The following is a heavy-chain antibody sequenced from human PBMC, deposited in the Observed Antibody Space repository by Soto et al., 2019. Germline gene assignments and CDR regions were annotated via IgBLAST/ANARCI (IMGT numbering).Heavy chain of an antibody. CDR1: GFSLSKARMG. CDR2: IFSNDEK. J-gene: IGHJ4*02. V-gene: IGHV2-26*01. CDR3: ARIRDEDCSGGSCYYYFDY. Sequence: QVTLKESGPVLVKPTETLTLTCTVSGFSLSKARMGVSWIRQPPGKALEWLAHIFSNDEKSYSTSLKSRLTISKDTSKSQVVLTMTYMDPVDTATYYCARIRDEDCSGGSCYYYFDYWGQGTLVTVSS. D-gene: IGHD2-15*01.